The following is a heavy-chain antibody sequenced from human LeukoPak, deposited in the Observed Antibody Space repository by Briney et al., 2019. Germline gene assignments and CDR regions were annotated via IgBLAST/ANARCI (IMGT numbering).Heavy chain of an antibody. CDR1: GFTFSSYW. V-gene: IGHV3-7*04. CDR3: ARGSSGAFDI. Sequence: PGGSLRLSCAASGFTFSSYWMDWVRQAPGKGLQWVATIKPDGSEKYYVDSVKGRFAISRDNAKNSLDLQMSSLRAEDTAVYYCARGSSGAFDIWGQGATVTVSS. CDR2: IKPDGSEK. J-gene: IGHJ3*02.